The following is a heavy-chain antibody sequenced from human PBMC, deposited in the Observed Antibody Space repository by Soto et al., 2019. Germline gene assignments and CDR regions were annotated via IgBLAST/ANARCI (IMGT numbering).Heavy chain of an antibody. Sequence: GGSLRLSCAASGFTFRNFVMHWVRQAPGKGLEWVAVISYAGNNIYYADSVKGRFTISRDNSGNTLYLEMSSLRGEDTAVYYCAKVLSSILRRGSAMDVWCPGLTVTVSS. J-gene: IGHJ6*02. D-gene: IGHD3-10*01. V-gene: IGHV3-30*18. CDR1: GFTFRNFV. CDR2: ISYAGNNI. CDR3: AKVLSSILRRGSAMDV.